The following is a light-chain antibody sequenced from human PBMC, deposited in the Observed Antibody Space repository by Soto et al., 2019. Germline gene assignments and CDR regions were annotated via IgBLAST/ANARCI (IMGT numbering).Light chain of an antibody. CDR2: GSS. Sequence: EIVLTQSPGTLSLSPGERATLSCRASQSVSTNYFAWYQQKPGQAPRLLISGSSSRATVIPDRFSGSGSGADFTITINRQEPEDSAVYCYQQYGSVPLTFGGGTKVEIK. V-gene: IGKV3-20*01. J-gene: IGKJ4*01. CDR3: QQYGSVPLT. CDR1: QSVSTNY.